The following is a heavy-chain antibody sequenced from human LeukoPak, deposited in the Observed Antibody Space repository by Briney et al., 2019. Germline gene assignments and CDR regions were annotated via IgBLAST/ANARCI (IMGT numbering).Heavy chain of an antibody. D-gene: IGHD3-22*01. Sequence: SVKVSCKASGGTFSSYAISWVRQAPGQGLEWMGRIIPILGIANYAQKFQGRVTITADKSTSTAYMELSSLRSEDAAVYYCARDYYDSSGYYDAFDIWGQGTMVTVSS. V-gene: IGHV1-69*04. J-gene: IGHJ3*02. CDR1: GGTFSSYA. CDR2: IIPILGIA. CDR3: ARDYYDSSGYYDAFDI.